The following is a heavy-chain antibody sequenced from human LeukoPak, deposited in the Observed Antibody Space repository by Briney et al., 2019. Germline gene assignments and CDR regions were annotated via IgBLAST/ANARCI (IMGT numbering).Heavy chain of an antibody. D-gene: IGHD6-13*01. J-gene: IGHJ1*01. V-gene: IGHV1-24*01. CDR3: ATDSPEGAAALEYFQH. CDR1: GYTLTELS. Sequence: ASVKVSCKVSGYTLTELSMHWVRQAPGKGLEWMGGFDPEDGETIYAQKFQGRVTMTEDTSTDTAYMDLSSLRSEDTAVYYCATDSPEGAAALEYFQHWGQGTLVTVSS. CDR2: FDPEDGET.